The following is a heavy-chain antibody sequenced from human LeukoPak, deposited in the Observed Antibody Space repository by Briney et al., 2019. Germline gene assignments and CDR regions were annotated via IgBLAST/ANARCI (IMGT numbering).Heavy chain of an antibody. CDR3: ARVLYSNGLYGLLDY. V-gene: IGHV4-61*01. J-gene: IGHJ4*02. D-gene: IGHD6-19*01. CDR1: GGSIRTGGSVSSYY. CDR2: ISYSGST. Sequence: KPSETLSLTCTVSGGSIRTGGSVSSYYWNWIRQPPGKGLEWIGHISYSGSTNYNQSLKSRVTMSVDTSKNQFSLNLTSVTAADTAVYYCARVLYSNGLYGLLDYWGQGALVTVSS.